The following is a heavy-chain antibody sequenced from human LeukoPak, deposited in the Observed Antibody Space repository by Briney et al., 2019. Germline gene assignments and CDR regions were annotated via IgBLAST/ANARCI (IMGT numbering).Heavy chain of an antibody. D-gene: IGHD1-26*01. CDR3: ARGISGSGSYGHFDY. CDR2: ISYSGNS. Sequence: SETLSLTCSVSGGSINNYYWSWIRQPPGKGLEWIGYISYSGNSNYNPSLKSRVTMSLVTSKNQFALKLTSVTAADTAMYYCARGISGSGSYGHFDYWGQGILVTVSS. V-gene: IGHV4-59*01. J-gene: IGHJ4*02. CDR1: GGSINNYY.